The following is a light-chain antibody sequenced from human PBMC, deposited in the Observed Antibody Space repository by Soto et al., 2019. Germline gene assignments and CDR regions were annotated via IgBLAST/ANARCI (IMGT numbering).Light chain of an antibody. CDR3: QSYDSSLSLVV. CDR2: GNS. V-gene: IGLV1-40*01. CDR1: SSNIGAGYD. J-gene: IGLJ2*01. Sequence: QSVLTQPPSVSGAPGQRVTISCIGSSSNIGAGYDVHWYQQLPGTAPKLLIYGNSNRPSGVPDRFSGSKSGTSASLAITGLQAEDEADYYCQSYDSSLSLVVFGGGTKLTVL.